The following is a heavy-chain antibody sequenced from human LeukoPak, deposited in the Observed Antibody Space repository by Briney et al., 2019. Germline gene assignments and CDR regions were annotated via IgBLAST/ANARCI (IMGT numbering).Heavy chain of an antibody. Sequence: SGGSLRLSCEASGFTFSNYAMHWVRRAPGKGLEWVALIPYDGSTKHYADSVKGRFTISRDNSKNTLSLQINSLRSEDTAVYYCAKDLHYYGPGSSPQYWGQGTLVTVSS. CDR2: IPYDGSTK. CDR1: GFTFSNYA. V-gene: IGHV3-30*18. CDR3: AKDLHYYGPGSSPQY. D-gene: IGHD3-10*01. J-gene: IGHJ4*02.